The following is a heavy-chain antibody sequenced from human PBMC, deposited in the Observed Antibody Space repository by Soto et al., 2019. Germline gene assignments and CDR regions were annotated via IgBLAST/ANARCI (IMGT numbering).Heavy chain of an antibody. CDR1: GYTFTSYD. CDR3: ASGRYYGSESYYNGPYYYYGMDV. J-gene: IGHJ6*02. Sequence: SVKVSCKASGYTFTSYDINWVRQATGQGLEWMGWMNPNSCNTGYTQKFQGRVTITRNTSISTAYMELSSLRSEDTAVYYCASGRYYGSESYYNGPYYYYGMDVWGQGTKVTVYS. CDR2: MNPNSCNT. V-gene: IGHV1-8*01. D-gene: IGHD3-10*01.